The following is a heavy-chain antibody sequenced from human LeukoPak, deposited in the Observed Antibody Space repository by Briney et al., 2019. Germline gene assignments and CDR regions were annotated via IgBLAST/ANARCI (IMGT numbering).Heavy chain of an antibody. J-gene: IGHJ3*02. D-gene: IGHD3-10*01. CDR2: IKQDGSEK. CDR1: GFTFSSYW. Sequence: PGGSLRLSCAASGFTFSSYWMSWVRQAPGKGLEWVANIKQDGSEKYYVDSVKGRFTISRDNAKNSLYLQMNSLRAEDTAVYYCARDQSHRDPVAFDIWGQGTMVTVSS. V-gene: IGHV3-7*01. CDR3: ARDQSHRDPVAFDI.